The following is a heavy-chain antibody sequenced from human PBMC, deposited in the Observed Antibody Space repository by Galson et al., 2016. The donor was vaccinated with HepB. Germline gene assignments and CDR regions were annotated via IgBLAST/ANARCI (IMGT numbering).Heavy chain of an antibody. Sequence: SLRLSCAASGFTFSSYAMHWVRQAPGKGLEWVAVISYDGGDKYYADSVKGRVTISRDNSKNTLYLQMNSLRAEDTAVYYCARVLGGPETAVAGRGHWLDPWGQGTLVTVSS. CDR1: GFTFSSYA. J-gene: IGHJ5*02. CDR2: ISYDGGDK. V-gene: IGHV3-30*04. D-gene: IGHD6-19*01. CDR3: ARVLGGPETAVAGRGHWLDP.